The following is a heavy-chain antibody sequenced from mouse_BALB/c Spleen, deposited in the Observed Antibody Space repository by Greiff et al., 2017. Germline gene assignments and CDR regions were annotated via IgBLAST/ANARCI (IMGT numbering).Heavy chain of an antibody. CDR2: INPGSGGT. V-gene: IGHV1-54*01. Sequence: QVQLQQSGAELVRPGTSVKVSCKASGYAFTNYLIEWVKQRPGQGLEWIGVINPGSGGTNYNEKFKGKATLTADKSSSTAYMQLSSLTSDDSAVYFCARSLYYGAWFAYWGQGTLVTVSA. D-gene: IGHD1-1*02. J-gene: IGHJ3*01. CDR1: GYAFTNYL. CDR3: ARSLYYGAWFAY.